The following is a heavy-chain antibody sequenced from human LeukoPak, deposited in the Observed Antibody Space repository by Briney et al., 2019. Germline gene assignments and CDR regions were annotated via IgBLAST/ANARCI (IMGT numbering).Heavy chain of an antibody. Sequence: PSETLSLTCTVSGYSISSGYYWGWIRQPPGKGLEWIGSIYHSGSTYYNPSLKSRVTISVDTSKNQFSLKLSSVTAADTAVYYCARRRGGPNSSWYRPPTYYFDYWGQGTLVTVSS. CDR2: IYHSGST. J-gene: IGHJ4*02. CDR3: ARRRGGPNSSWYRPPTYYFDY. CDR1: GYSISSGYY. D-gene: IGHD6-13*01. V-gene: IGHV4-38-2*02.